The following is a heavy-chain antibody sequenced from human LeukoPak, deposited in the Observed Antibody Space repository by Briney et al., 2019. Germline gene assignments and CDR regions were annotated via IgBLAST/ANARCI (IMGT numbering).Heavy chain of an antibody. V-gene: IGHV4-39*07. CDR1: GGSISSSSYY. J-gene: IGHJ4*02. D-gene: IGHD3-22*01. CDR3: ARGLKDSSGYTYYFDY. Sequence: SETLSLTCTVSGGSISSSSYYWGWIRQPPGKGLEWIESIYYSGSTYYNPSLKSRVTISVDTSKNQFSLKLSSVTAADTAVYYCARGLKDSSGYTYYFDYWGQGTLVTVSS. CDR2: IYYSGST.